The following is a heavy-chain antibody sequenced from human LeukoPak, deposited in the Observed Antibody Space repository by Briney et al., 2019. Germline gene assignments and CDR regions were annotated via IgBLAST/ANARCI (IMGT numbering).Heavy chain of an antibody. CDR1: GFTFSSYA. CDR2: ISGSGGST. CDR3: AKASTNDNTVAVAFDI. D-gene: IGHD6-19*01. J-gene: IGHJ3*02. V-gene: IGHV3-23*01. Sequence: GGSLRLSCAASGFTFSSYAMSWVRQAPGKGLEWVSAISGSGGSTYYADSVKGRFTISRDNSKNTLYVQMNSLRAEDTAVYYCAKASTNDNTVAVAFDIWGQGTMVTVSS.